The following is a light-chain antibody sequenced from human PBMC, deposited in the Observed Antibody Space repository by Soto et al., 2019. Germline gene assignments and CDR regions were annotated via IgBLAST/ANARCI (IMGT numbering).Light chain of an antibody. J-gene: IGKJ1*01. CDR3: QQYYSTPWT. Sequence: DIVLTQSPDSLAVSLGERATINCKSSQSVLYSSNNKNYLAWYQQKPGQPPKLIIYWASTRESGVPDRFSGSRSGTDFTLTISSLQAEDVAVYYCQQYYSTPWTFGQGTKVEIK. V-gene: IGKV4-1*01. CDR1: QSVLYSSNNKNY. CDR2: WAS.